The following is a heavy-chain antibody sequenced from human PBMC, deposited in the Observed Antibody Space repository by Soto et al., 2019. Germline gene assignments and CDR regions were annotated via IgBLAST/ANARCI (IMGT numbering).Heavy chain of an antibody. D-gene: IGHD1-1*01. CDR1: GYTFTSYG. Sequence: QVHLVQSGAEVKKPGASVKVSCKASGYTFTSYGITWVRQAPGQGLEWMGWISAHNGNTDYAQKLPGRVIVTRDTSTSKAYMELRSLGSDETAVYYGARGRYGDYWGQGALVTVSS. V-gene: IGHV1-18*01. CDR3: ARGRYGDY. CDR2: ISAHNGNT. J-gene: IGHJ4*02.